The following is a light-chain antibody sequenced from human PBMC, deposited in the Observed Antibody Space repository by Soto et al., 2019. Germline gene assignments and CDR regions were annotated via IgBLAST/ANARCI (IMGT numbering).Light chain of an antibody. CDR3: QQYNNWPRT. Sequence: EIVLTQSPGTLSLSPGERATFSCRASQSVSSSYIAWYQQKRGQAPRRLIYGAFTRATGVPARFSGSGSGTEFTLTISSLQSEDFAVYYCQQYNNWPRTFGQGTKVDI. CDR1: QSVSSSY. J-gene: IGKJ1*01. V-gene: IGKV3-15*01. CDR2: GAF.